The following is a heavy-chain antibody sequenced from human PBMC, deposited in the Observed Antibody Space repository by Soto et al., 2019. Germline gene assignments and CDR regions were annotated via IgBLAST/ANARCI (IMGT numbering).Heavy chain of an antibody. CDR1: RFTFSSYG. V-gene: IGHV3-30*18. Sequence: GGSLRLSCAASRFTFSSYGMHWVRQAPGKGLEWVAVISYDGTNKYYADSVAVRFTISIDNSKTTLYLQMNSLRAEDKAVYYCAKDSRKEYTSSWLDYWGQGTLVTVSS. CDR2: ISYDGTNK. J-gene: IGHJ4*02. CDR3: AKDSRKEYTSSWLDY. D-gene: IGHD6-6*01.